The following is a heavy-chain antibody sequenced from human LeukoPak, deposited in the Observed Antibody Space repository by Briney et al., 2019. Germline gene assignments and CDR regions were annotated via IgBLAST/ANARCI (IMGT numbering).Heavy chain of an antibody. J-gene: IGHJ4*02. Sequence: GGSLRLSCAASGFTFSSYGMHWDRQAPGMGLEWVAFIRYDGSNKYYADSVKGRFTISRDNSKNTLYLQMNSLRAEDTAVYYCAKDHYRSTYFDYWGQGTLFTVSS. CDR1: GFTFSSYG. CDR3: AKDHYRSTYFDY. V-gene: IGHV3-30*02. CDR2: IRYDGSNK. D-gene: IGHD3-10*01.